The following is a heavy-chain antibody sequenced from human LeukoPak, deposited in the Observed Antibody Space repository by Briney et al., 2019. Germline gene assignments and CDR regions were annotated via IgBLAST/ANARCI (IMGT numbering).Heavy chain of an antibody. CDR1: GFTFSSYG. V-gene: IGHV3-30*18. Sequence: GRSLRLSCAASGFTFSSYGMHWVRQAPGKGLEWVAVISYDGSNKYYADSVKGRFTISRDNSKNTLYLQMNSLRAEDTAVYYCAKEVRGMDVWDQGTTVTVSS. CDR2: ISYDGSNK. J-gene: IGHJ6*02. D-gene: IGHD4-11*01. CDR3: AKEVRGMDV.